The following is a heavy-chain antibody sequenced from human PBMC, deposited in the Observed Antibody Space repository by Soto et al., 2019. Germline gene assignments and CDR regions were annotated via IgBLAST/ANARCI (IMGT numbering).Heavy chain of an antibody. Sequence: GGSLGLSCAASGFTFSSYSMNWVRQAPGKGLEWVSSISSSSSYIYYADSVKGRFTISRDNAKNSLYLQMNSLRAEDTAVYYCARPRDNEIRYFDWLSYYYYYMDVWGKGTTVTVSS. CDR1: GFTFSSYS. V-gene: IGHV3-21*01. J-gene: IGHJ6*03. D-gene: IGHD3-9*01. CDR3: ARPRDNEIRYFDWLSYYYYYMDV. CDR2: ISSSSSYI.